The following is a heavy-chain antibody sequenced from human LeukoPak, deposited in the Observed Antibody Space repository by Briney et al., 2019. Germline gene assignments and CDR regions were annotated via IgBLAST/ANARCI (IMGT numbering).Heavy chain of an antibody. CDR2: IYYSGST. CDR1: GGFISSYY. CDR3: ARVLRAKSYFDH. Sequence: PSETLSLTCTVSGGFISSYYWRWIRQPPGNGLEWIGYIYYSGSTNYNPSLKSRVTISVDTSKNQFSLKLSSVTAADTAVYYCARVLRAKSYFDHWGQGTLVTVSS. V-gene: IGHV4-59*08. J-gene: IGHJ4*02.